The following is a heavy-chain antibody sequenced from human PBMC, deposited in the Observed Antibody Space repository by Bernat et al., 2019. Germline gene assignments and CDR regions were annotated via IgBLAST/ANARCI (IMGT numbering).Heavy chain of an antibody. CDR2: IYYSGST. V-gene: IGHV4-30-4*01. CDR1: GGTISSGDYY. D-gene: IGHD3-22*01. Sequence: QVQLQESGPGLVKPSQTLSLTCTVSGGTISSGDYYWSWIRQPPGKGLEWIGYIYYSGSTYYNPSLKSRVTISVDMSKNQFSLKLRSVTAADTAVYYCARGDDSSGYYAAIDYWGQGTLVTVSS. J-gene: IGHJ4*02. CDR3: ARGDDSSGYYAAIDY.